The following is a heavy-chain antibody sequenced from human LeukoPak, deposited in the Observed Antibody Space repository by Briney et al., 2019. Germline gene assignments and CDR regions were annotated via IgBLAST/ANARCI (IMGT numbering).Heavy chain of an antibody. CDR1: GFTFSSYA. Sequence: GGSLRLSCAASGFTFSSYAMSWVRQAPGKGLEWVSAISGSGGSTYYADSVKGRFTISRDNSKNTLYLQMNSLRAEDTAVYYRAKDQGAYYDFWSGYYRPYYFDYWGQGTLVTVSS. J-gene: IGHJ4*02. CDR3: AKDQGAYYDFWSGYYRPYYFDY. CDR2: ISGSGGST. D-gene: IGHD3-3*01. V-gene: IGHV3-23*01.